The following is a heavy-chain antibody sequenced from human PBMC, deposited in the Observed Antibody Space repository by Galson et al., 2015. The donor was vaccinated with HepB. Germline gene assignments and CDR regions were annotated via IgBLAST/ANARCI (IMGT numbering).Heavy chain of an antibody. CDR3: AKPVTMIVVVWGDAFDI. CDR2: ISGSGGST. Sequence: SLRLSCAASGFTFSSYAMSWVRQAPGKGLEWVSAISGSGGSTYYADSVKGRFTISRDNSKNTLYLQMNSLRAEDTAVYYCAKPVTMIVVVWGDAFDIWGQGTMVTVSS. D-gene: IGHD3-22*01. V-gene: IGHV3-23*01. J-gene: IGHJ3*02. CDR1: GFTFSSYA.